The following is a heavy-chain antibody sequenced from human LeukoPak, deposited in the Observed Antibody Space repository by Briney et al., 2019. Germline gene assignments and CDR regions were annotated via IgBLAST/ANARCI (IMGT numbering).Heavy chain of an antibody. V-gene: IGHV4-39*07. CDR3: ARVSYVGATTFDY. D-gene: IGHD1-26*01. CDR1: GGSISSSSYY. Sequence: SETLSLTCTVSGGSISSSSYYWGWIRQPPGKGLEWIGSIYYSGSTYYNPSLKSRVTISVDTSKNQFSLKLSSVTAADTAVYYCARVSYVGATTFDYWGQGTLVTVSS. CDR2: IYYSGST. J-gene: IGHJ4*02.